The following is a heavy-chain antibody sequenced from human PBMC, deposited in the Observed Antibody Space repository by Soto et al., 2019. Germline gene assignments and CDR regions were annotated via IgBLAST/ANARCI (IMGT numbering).Heavy chain of an antibody. Sequence: PSETLSLTCTVSGGSISTYYWTWVRQAPGKGLEWIGYISYSGSTNYNPSLKSRLIILLNTSKKQFSLKLSSVTAADTAVYYCARGTRATQYYNYFYGMDVWGQGPTLTLSS. CDR1: GGSISTYY. V-gene: IGHV4-59*01. J-gene: IGHJ6*02. CDR3: ARGTRATQYYNYFYGMDV. CDR2: ISYSGST.